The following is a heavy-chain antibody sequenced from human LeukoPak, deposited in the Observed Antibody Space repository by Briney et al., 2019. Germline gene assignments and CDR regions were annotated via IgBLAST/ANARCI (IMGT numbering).Heavy chain of an antibody. CDR2: IHTSGST. Sequence: SETLSLTCSVSGGSISSYYWSWIRQPPGQGLEWIGRIHTSGSTNYNPSLKSRVTMSVDTSKNQLSLKLSSVTAADTAVYYCARQTVEDFWSGYNGAFDIWGQGTMVTVSS. D-gene: IGHD3-3*01. V-gene: IGHV4-4*07. J-gene: IGHJ3*02. CDR3: ARQTVEDFWSGYNGAFDI. CDR1: GGSISSYY.